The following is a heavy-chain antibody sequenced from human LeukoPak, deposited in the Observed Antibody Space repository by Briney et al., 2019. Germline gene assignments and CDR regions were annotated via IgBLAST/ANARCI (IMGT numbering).Heavy chain of an antibody. Sequence: VASVKVSCKVSGYTLTELSMHWVRQAPGKGLEWMGGFDPEDGETIYAQKFQGRVTMTEDTSTDTAYMELSSLRSEDTAVYYCATAFTKYDYVWGKSDAFDIWGQGTMVTVSS. V-gene: IGHV1-24*01. D-gene: IGHD3-16*01. CDR2: FDPEDGET. CDR1: GYTLTELS. J-gene: IGHJ3*02. CDR3: ATAFTKYDYVWGKSDAFDI.